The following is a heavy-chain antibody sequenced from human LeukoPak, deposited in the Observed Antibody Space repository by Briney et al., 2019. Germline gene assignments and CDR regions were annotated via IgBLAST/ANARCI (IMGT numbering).Heavy chain of an antibody. CDR1: GFTFSSYG. J-gene: IGHJ3*02. CDR2: IRYDGSNK. V-gene: IGHV3-30*02. Sequence: GGSLRLSCAASGFTFSSYGMHWVRQAPGKGLEWVAFIRYDGSNKYYADSVKGRFTISRDNSKNTLYLQMNSLRAEDTAVYYCAKGSSRIVGATLKFAFDIWGQGTMVTVFS. D-gene: IGHD1-26*01. CDR3: AKGSSRIVGATLKFAFDI.